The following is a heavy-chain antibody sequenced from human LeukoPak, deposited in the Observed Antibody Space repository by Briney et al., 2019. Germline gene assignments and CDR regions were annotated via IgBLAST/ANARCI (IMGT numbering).Heavy chain of an antibody. CDR1: GGSISSSNYY. CDR3: ARQNALTAATDY. Sequence: SETLSLTCTVSGGSISSSNYYWGWIRQPPGKGLEWIGSIYYSGNTYYNPSLKSRVTIPVDTSKNQFSLKLSSVTAADTAVYYCARQNALTAATDYWGQGTLVTVSS. D-gene: IGHD6-25*01. V-gene: IGHV4-39*01. J-gene: IGHJ4*02. CDR2: IYYSGNT.